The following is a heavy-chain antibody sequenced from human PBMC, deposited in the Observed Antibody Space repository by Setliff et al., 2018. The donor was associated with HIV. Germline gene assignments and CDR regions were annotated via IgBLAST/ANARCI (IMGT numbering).Heavy chain of an antibody. J-gene: IGHJ5*02. V-gene: IGHV3-21*01. Sequence: GSLRLSCAASGFTFSSYSMNWVRQAPGKGLEWVSSISSSSSYIYYADSVKGRFTISRDNAKNSLYLQMNSLRAEDTAVYYCTREIDFISSAFGLDPWGQGILVTVSS. CDR2: ISSSSSYI. CDR3: TREIDFISSAFGLDP. CDR1: GFTFSSYS. D-gene: IGHD3-22*01.